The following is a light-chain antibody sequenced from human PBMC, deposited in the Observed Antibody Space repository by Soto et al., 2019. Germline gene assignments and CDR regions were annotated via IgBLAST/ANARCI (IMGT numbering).Light chain of an antibody. J-gene: IGKJ1*01. CDR1: QSISSSY. CDR3: QQYSSTFWT. CDR2: GAS. V-gene: IGKV3-20*01. Sequence: EIVLTQSPGTLSLSPGERTTLSCRASQSISSSYLAWYQQKPGQAPRLLVYGASSRATGIPDRFSGSGSGTDFTLTISRLEPEDFALYYGQQYSSTFWTLGQGTKVEIK.